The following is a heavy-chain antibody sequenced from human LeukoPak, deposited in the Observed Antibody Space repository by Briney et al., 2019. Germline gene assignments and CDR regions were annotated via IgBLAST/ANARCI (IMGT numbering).Heavy chain of an antibody. CDR1: GGSISSHY. CDR2: IYYSGST. CDR3: ARVNQEDYYDSSGYYSPFDY. Sequence: SETLSLTCTVSGGSISSHYWSWIRQPPEKGLEWIGYIYYSGSTNYNPSLKSRVTISIDRSKNQFSLKLSSVTAADTAVYYCARVNQEDYYDSSGYYSPFDYWGQGTLVTVSS. D-gene: IGHD3-22*01. J-gene: IGHJ4*02. V-gene: IGHV4-59*11.